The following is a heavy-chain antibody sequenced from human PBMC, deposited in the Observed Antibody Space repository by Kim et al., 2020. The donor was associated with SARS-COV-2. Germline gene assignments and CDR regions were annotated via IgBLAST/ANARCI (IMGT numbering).Heavy chain of an antibody. D-gene: IGHD3-10*01. V-gene: IGHV1-69*13. J-gene: IGHJ4*02. CDR1: GDTFSRFD. CDR3: AGRGSGSSDRDPGHQSFDY. CDR2: IFPIFGTT. Sequence: ASVKVSCKASGDTFSRFDVNWVRQAPGHGLEWVGRIFPIFGTTHYTHHLQGRVTITADEWTSTAYLELTSLTFDDTAIYYCAGRGSGSSDRDPGHQSFDYWGQGTLVTVSS.